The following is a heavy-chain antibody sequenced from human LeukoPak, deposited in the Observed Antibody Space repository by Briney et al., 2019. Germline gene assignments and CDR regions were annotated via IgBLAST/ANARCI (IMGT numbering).Heavy chain of an antibody. V-gene: IGHV4-61*02. CDR1: GGSISSGSYY. Sequence: SETLSLTCTVSGGSISSGSYYWSWIRQPAGKGLEWIGRIYTSGSTNCNPSLKSRVTISVDTSKNQFSLKLSSVTAADTAVYYCARDWGSDVYGMDVWGQGTTVTVSS. D-gene: IGHD3-16*01. CDR3: ARDWGSDVYGMDV. CDR2: IYTSGST. J-gene: IGHJ6*02.